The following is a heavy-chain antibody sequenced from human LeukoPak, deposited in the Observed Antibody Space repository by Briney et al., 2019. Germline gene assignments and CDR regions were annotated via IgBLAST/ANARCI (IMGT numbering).Heavy chain of an antibody. CDR2: ISNIGST. Sequence: SETLSLTCSVSVASISSYYWSWMRQPPGKGLEWIGYISNIGSTNYNPSLKRRVSISLDTSKNQSTLNLNSMTAADPAVYFCARHYWSDPFDYWGQGTLVTVSS. D-gene: IGHD1-1*01. J-gene: IGHJ4*02. V-gene: IGHV4-59*08. CDR1: VASISSYY. CDR3: ARHYWSDPFDY.